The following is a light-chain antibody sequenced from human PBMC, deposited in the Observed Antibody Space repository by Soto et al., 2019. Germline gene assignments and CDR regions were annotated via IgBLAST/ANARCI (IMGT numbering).Light chain of an antibody. CDR3: QQYGRSLMFT. CDR1: QSVSSNY. V-gene: IGKV3-20*01. CDR2: GAS. Sequence: EIVLTQSPGTLSLSPGERATLSCRASQSVSSNYLAWYQQKPGQAPRLLIYGASRGAAGIPDRFIGSGSGPDFTLTIGTRKPEDFAVYFCQQYGRSLMFTFGRGTKLEIK. J-gene: IGKJ2*01.